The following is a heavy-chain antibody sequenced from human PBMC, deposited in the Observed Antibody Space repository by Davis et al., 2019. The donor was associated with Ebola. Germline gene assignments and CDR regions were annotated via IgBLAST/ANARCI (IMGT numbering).Heavy chain of an antibody. CDR3: ARGASWGSGSYINY. J-gene: IGHJ4*02. CDR1: GGTFSSYA. V-gene: IGHV1-69*04. CDR2: IIPILGIA. D-gene: IGHD3-10*01. Sequence: SVTVSCKASGGTFSSYAISWVRQAPGQGLEWMGRIIPILGIANYAQKFQGRVTITADKSTSTAYMELSSLRSEDTAVYYCARGASWGSGSYINYWGQGTLVTVSS.